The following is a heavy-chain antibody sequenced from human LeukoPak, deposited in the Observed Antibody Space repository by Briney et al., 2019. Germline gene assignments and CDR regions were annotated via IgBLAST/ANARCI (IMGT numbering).Heavy chain of an antibody. CDR1: GGSISSYY. J-gene: IGHJ5*02. V-gene: IGHV4-59*01. CDR3: ARGGYDSWFDP. D-gene: IGHD5-12*01. CDR2: IYYSGST. Sequence: KASETLSLTCTVSGGSISSYYWSWIRQPPGKGLEWIGYIYYSGSTNYNPSLKSRVTISVDTSKNQFSLKLSSVTAADTAVYYCARGGYDSWFDPWGQGTLVTVSS.